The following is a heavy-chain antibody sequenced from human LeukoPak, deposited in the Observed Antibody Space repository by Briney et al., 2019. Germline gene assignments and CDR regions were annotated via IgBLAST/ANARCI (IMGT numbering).Heavy chain of an antibody. D-gene: IGHD3-9*01. CDR2: IYYSGST. CDR3: ARVVRSSPTYYDILTGSIGDYYYYYMDV. CDR1: GGSISSYY. Sequence: SETLSLTCTVSGGSISSYYWSWIRQPAGKGLEWIGRIYYSGSTNYNPSLKSRVTISVDTSKNQFPLKLSSVTAADTAVYYCARVVRSSPTYYDILTGSIGDYYYYYMDVWGKGTTVTVPS. J-gene: IGHJ6*03. V-gene: IGHV4-4*07.